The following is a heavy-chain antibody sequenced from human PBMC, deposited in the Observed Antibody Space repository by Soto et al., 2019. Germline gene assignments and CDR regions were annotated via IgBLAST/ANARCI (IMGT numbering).Heavy chain of an antibody. CDR2: ISYSGTI. Sequence: QVQLQESGPGLVKPSQTLSLTCIVSGASISSGDYYWSWVRQPPGKGLEWIGHISYSGTIDYSPSLNSRVTISLDTSKNQFSLNLNSVTAADTAVYYCVRALGSRFMEWPRFDPWGQGTLVTVSS. CDR3: VRALGSRFMEWPRFDP. J-gene: IGHJ5*02. D-gene: IGHD3-3*01. CDR1: GASISSGDYY. V-gene: IGHV4-30-4*01.